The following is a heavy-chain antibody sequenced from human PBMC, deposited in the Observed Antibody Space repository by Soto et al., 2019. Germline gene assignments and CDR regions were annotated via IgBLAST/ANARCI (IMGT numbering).Heavy chain of an antibody. CDR2: IYWNDDK. J-gene: IGHJ4*02. D-gene: IGHD3-16*02. CDR3: AHWLVTLTYYDYVWGSYRIDY. CDR1: GFSLSTSGVG. V-gene: IGHV2-5*01. Sequence: KESGPTLVKPTQTLTLTCTFSGFSLSTSGVGVGWIRQPPGKALEWLALIYWNDDKRYSPSLKSRLTITKDTSKNQVVLTMTNMDPVDTATYYCAHWLVTLTYYDYVWGSYRIDYWGQGTLVTVSS.